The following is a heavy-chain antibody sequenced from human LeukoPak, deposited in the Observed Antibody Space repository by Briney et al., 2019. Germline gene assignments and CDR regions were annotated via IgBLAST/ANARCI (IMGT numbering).Heavy chain of an antibody. CDR1: GGSISSSSYY. V-gene: IGHV4-39*07. J-gene: IGHJ6*03. D-gene: IGHD4-17*01. CDR3: ARASDNDDYSLDYFYYMDV. Sequence: SETLSLTCTVSGGSISSSSYYWGWIRQPPGKGLEWIGSIYYSGSTNYNPSLKSRVTMSVDTSKNQFSLNLASVTAADTAVYYCARASDNDDYSLDYFYYMDVWGEGTTVTVSS. CDR2: IYYSGST.